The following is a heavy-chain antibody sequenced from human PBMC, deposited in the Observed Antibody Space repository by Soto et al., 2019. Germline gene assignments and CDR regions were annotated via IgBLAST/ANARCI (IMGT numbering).Heavy chain of an antibody. CDR1: GGSISSYY. CDR2: IYYSGST. J-gene: IGHJ4*02. CDR3: ARRRHYDSSGYYTTMFDY. Sequence: NPSETLSLTCTVSGGSISSYYWSWIRQPPGKGLEWIGYIYYSGSTNYNPSLKSRVTISVDTSKNQFSLKLSSVTAADTAVYYCARRRHYDSSGYYTTMFDYWGQGTLVTVSS. D-gene: IGHD3-22*01. V-gene: IGHV4-59*01.